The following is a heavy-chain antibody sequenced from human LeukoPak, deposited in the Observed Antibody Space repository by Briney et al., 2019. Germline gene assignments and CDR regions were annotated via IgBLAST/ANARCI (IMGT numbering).Heavy chain of an antibody. CDR2: ISYDGSNK. J-gene: IGHJ3*02. V-gene: IGHV3-30-3*01. Sequence: RGSLRLSCAASGFTFSSYAMHWVRQAPGKGLEWVAVISYDGSNKYYADSVKGRFTISRDNSKNTLYLQMNSLRAEDTAVYYCARARIDFDAFDIWGQGTKVTVSS. D-gene: IGHD5-12*01. CDR3: ARARIDFDAFDI. CDR1: GFTFSSYA.